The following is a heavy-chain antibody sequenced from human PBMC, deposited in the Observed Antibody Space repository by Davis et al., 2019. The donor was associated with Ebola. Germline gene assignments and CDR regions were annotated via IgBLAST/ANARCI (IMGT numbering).Heavy chain of an antibody. V-gene: IGHV3-73*01. Sequence: GGPLRLSCAASGLTFSGSALHRLREASGKGLEWVGRIRSKANSYATAYAASVKGRFTISRDDSKNTAYLQMNSLKTEDKAVYYCTRAYGDRDYWGQGTLVTVSS. CDR1: GLTFSGSA. CDR3: TRAYGDRDY. J-gene: IGHJ4*02. D-gene: IGHD4-17*01. CDR2: IRSKANSYAT.